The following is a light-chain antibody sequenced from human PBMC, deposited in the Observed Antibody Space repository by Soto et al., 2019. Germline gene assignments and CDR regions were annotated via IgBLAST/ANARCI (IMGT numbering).Light chain of an antibody. CDR3: QQYGSSRIT. V-gene: IGKV3-20*01. CDR1: QTVSSNF. CDR2: GAS. J-gene: IGKJ5*01. Sequence: EIVLTQSPGTLSLSPGDRATLSCSASQTVSSNFLAWYQQRPAQAPRLLIHGASTRATGIPARFSGSGSGTEFTLTISSLQPEDFAVYYCQQYGSSRITFGQGTRLEIK.